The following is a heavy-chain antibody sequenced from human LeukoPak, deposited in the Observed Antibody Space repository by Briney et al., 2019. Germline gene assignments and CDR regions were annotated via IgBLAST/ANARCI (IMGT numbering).Heavy chain of an antibody. CDR1: GFTFSSYA. D-gene: IGHD4-17*01. CDR2: ISYDGSNK. J-gene: IGHJ4*02. Sequence: GRSLRLSCAASGFTFSSYAMHWVRQAPGKGLEWVAVISYDGSNKYYADSVKGRFTISRDNSKNTLYLQMNSLRAEDTVVYYCARDTADYWGQGTLVTVSS. V-gene: IGHV3-30-3*01. CDR3: ARDTADY.